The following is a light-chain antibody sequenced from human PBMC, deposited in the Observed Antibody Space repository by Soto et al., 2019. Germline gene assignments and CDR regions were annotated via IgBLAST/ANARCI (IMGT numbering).Light chain of an antibody. J-gene: IGLJ1*01. CDR3: CSYTGSYTYV. V-gene: IGLV2-11*01. CDR1: SSDVGVYNY. Sequence: QAVLTQPRSVSGSPGQSVTISCTGTSSDVGVYNYVSWYQQHPDKAPKLIIYDVSKQPSGVPDRFSGSKSGNTASLTISGLQAEDEADYYCCSYTGSYTYVFGAGTKVTVL. CDR2: DVS.